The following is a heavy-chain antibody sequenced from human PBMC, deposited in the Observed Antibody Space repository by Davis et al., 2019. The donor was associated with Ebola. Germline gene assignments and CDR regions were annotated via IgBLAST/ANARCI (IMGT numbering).Heavy chain of an antibody. CDR3: ARDRPAYYYYGMDV. CDR2: ISSSGSTI. V-gene: IGHV3-48*04. D-gene: IGHD2-2*01. J-gene: IGHJ6*02. Sequence: PGGSLRLSCAASGFTFSSYSMNWVRQAPGKGLEWVSYISSSGSTIYYADSVKGRFTISRDNAKNSLYLQMNSLRAEDTAVYYCARDRPAYYYYGMDVWGQGTTVTVSS. CDR1: GFTFSSYS.